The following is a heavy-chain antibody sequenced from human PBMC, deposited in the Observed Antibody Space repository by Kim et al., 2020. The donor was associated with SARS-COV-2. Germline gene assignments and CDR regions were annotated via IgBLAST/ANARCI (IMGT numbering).Heavy chain of an antibody. D-gene: IGHD3-9*01. Sequence: ASVKVSCKASGYTFTRYDINWVRQATGQGLEWMGWMNPNSGNTGYAQKFQGRVTMPRNTSISPAYMELRSLISEDTAVYYCAGGNSLRCFDWLSYYYGMDVGGHGATVTVSS. V-gene: IGHV1-8*01. CDR3: AGGNSLRCFDWLSYYYGMDV. CDR2: MNPNSGNT. CDR1: GYTFTRYD. J-gene: IGHJ6*02.